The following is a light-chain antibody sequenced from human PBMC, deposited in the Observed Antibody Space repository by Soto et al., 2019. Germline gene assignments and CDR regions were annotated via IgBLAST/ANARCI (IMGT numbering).Light chain of an antibody. CDR3: QQYGSSRWT. V-gene: IGKV3-20*01. CDR2: GAS. Sequence: EIVLTQSRRTMSMSPGERATISCRASQSVSNNYLAWYQQKPGQAPRLLIYGASNRATGIPDRFSGSGSGTDFTLTISRLEPEDFAVYYCQQYGSSRWTFGQGTKVDIK. J-gene: IGKJ1*01. CDR1: QSVSNNY.